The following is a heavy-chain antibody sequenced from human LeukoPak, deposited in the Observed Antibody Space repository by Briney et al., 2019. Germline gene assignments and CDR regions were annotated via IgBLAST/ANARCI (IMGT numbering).Heavy chain of an antibody. CDR3: ARDHRPEIQYYYMDV. V-gene: IGHV3-33*01. CDR2: LLYDGNTK. Sequence: TGGSLILSCAASGFSLSNYGMHWVRQAPGKGLEWVAALLYDGNTKHYADSVKRRFTISRDISKNTFYLQMNSLTAEDTAVYYCARDHRPEIQYYYMDVWGEGTTVAVSS. D-gene: IGHD1-14*01. CDR1: GFSLSNYG. J-gene: IGHJ6*03.